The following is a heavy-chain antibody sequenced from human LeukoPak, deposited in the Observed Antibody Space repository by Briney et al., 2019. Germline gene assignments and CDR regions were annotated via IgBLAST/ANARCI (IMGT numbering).Heavy chain of an antibody. D-gene: IGHD3-3*01. CDR2: ISGSGGST. J-gene: IGHJ4*02. CDR3: AKGLGVVIDFLVFDN. Sequence: GGSLRLSCAASGLTFSSYAMNWVRQAPGKGLEWVSAISGSGGSTYYADSVKGRFTISRDNSKNTVYLQLNSLRAEDTAIYYCAKGLGVVIDFLVFDNWGQGTLVTVSS. CDR1: GLTFSSYA. V-gene: IGHV3-23*01.